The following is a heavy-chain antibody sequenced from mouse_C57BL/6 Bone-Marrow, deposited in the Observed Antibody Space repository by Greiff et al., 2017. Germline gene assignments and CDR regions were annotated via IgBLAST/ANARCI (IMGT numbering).Heavy chain of an antibody. V-gene: IGHV6-3*01. J-gene: IGHJ3*01. CDR2: IRLKSDNYAT. CDR3: TGECYYGSSFAY. D-gene: IGHD1-1*01. Sequence: EVMLVESGGGLVQPGGSMKLSCVASGFTFSNYWMNWVRQSPEKGLEWVAQIRLKSDNYATHYAESVKGRFTISRDDSKSSVYLQMNNLRAEDTGIYYCTGECYYGSSFAYWGQGTLVTVSA. CDR1: GFTFSNYW.